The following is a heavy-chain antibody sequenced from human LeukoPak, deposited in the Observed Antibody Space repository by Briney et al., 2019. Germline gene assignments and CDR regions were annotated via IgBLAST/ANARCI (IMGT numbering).Heavy chain of an antibody. CDR2: ISSSGSTI. CDR3: ARVGCSSTSCSYYYYYYYMDV. V-gene: IGHV3-11*04. D-gene: IGHD2-2*01. Sequence: GGSLRLPCAASGFTFSDYYMSWLRHAPGKGLEWVSYISSSGSTIYYADSVKGRFTISRDNAKNSLYLQMNSLRAEDTAVYYCARVGCSSTSCSYYYYYYYMDVWGKGTTVTVSS. J-gene: IGHJ6*03. CDR1: GFTFSDYY.